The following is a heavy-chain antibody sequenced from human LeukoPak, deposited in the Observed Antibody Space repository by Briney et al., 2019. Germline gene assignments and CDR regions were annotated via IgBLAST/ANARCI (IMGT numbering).Heavy chain of an antibody. V-gene: IGHV4-39*01. CDR1: GGSISSSSYY. Sequence: SETLSLTCTVSGGSISSSSYYWGWIRQPPGKGLERIGSIYYSGSTYYNPSLNSRVTISVDTSKNQFSLKLSSVTAADTAVYYCARQLIVGAKYNWFDPWGQGTLVTVSS. J-gene: IGHJ5*02. D-gene: IGHD1-26*01. CDR2: IYYSGST. CDR3: ARQLIVGAKYNWFDP.